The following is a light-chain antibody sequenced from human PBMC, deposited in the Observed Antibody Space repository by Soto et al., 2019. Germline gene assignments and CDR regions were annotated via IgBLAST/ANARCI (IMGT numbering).Light chain of an antibody. J-gene: IGKJ1*01. Sequence: DIQMTQSPSSLSASVGDRVTITCRASQSISNYLNWYQQKPGKAPKLLMYAASSLQSGVPSRFGGSGSGTDFTLNISSLQPENFATYYYQQSYSTPRTFGQGTKVEIK. CDR1: QSISNY. V-gene: IGKV1-39*01. CDR3: QQSYSTPRT. CDR2: AAS.